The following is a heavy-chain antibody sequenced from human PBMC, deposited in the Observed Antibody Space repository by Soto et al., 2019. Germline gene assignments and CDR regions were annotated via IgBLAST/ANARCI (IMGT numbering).Heavy chain of an antibody. J-gene: IGHJ4*02. V-gene: IGHV4-59*01. CDR1: GGSMIAYY. D-gene: IGHD6-13*01. CDR2: TYYSGST. CDR3: ARVRGTAGKRYFDY. Sequence: PSEALSLTCTVSGGSMIAYYWNWMRQPPGKGLQWIGYTYYSGSTTYNPSLKSRVTISVDSSKNQFSLKLDSVTPADTAVYYCARVRGTAGKRYFDYWGPGTPATVSS.